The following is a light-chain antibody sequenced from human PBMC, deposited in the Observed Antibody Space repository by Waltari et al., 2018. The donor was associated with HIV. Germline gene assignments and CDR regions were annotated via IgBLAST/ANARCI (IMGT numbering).Light chain of an antibody. CDR3: AAWDDYMEGHV. Sequence: QSVLTQPPSASGTPGQTVTISCSGSSANLGTNTVNWYQQLPGTAPKLLIYNTYQRPSGVPDRVSGSQSGTSASLAISGLQSEDEADYYCAAWDDYMEGHVFGGGTKLTIL. V-gene: IGLV1-44*01. J-gene: IGLJ2*01. CDR1: SANLGTNT. CDR2: NTY.